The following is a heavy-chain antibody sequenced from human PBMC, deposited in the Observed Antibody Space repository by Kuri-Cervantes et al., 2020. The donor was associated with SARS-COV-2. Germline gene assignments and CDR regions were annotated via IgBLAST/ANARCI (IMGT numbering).Heavy chain of an antibody. D-gene: IGHD2-2*02. CDR1: GDSMNNGNW. CDR3: AREATYTFDI. J-gene: IGHJ3*02. Sequence: SQTLSLTCDVSGDSMNNGNWWTWVRQTPGKGLEWIGEIYHNGNTNYNPSLKSRVTISVDASKNQFSLKLNSVTAADTAVYYCAREATYTFDIWGQGTLVTVSS. CDR2: IYHNGNT. V-gene: IGHV4-4*02.